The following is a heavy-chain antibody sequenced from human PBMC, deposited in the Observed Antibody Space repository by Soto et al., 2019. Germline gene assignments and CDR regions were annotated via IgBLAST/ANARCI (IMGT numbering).Heavy chain of an antibody. J-gene: IGHJ4*02. D-gene: IGHD3-22*01. CDR2: INPDNGNT. Sequence: KNTRASVKVSCKASGYTFTSYGISWVRQAPGQGLEWLVWINPDNGNTNYAQHLQGRVSLTTDTSTSTAYMDRRSLRSDDTAVYYCARDVPTSHYYYDSSGPRSDFDYWGQGTLVTVSS. CDR1: GYTFTSYG. CDR3: ARDVPTSHYYYDSSGPRSDFDY. V-gene: IGHV1-18*01.